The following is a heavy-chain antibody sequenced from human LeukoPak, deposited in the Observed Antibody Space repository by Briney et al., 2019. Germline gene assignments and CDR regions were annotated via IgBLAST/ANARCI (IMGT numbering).Heavy chain of an antibody. D-gene: IGHD2-2*01. Sequence: GGSLRLSCAASGFTFSTYEMSWVRQAPGKGLEWVSAISGSGSNTYYADSVKGRFTISRDNSKNTLNLQMNSLRAEDTAVYYCARDQIGYCSSSSCFQGFDPWGQGTLVTVSS. J-gene: IGHJ5*02. CDR2: ISGSGSNT. CDR1: GFTFSTYE. V-gene: IGHV3-23*01. CDR3: ARDQIGYCSSSSCFQGFDP.